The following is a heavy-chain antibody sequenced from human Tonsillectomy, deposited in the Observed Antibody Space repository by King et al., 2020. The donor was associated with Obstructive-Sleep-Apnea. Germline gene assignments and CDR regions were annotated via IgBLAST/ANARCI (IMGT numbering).Heavy chain of an antibody. J-gene: IGHJ4*02. Sequence: VQLVQSGGVVIQPGGSLRLSCAASGFTFDDYAMHWVRQAPGRGLEWVSLITWDGDTTYYADSVKSRFTISRDNSKNSLYLQMNNLRPADTAFYYCAKDFDTNDSRDYWGQGTLVTVSS. V-gene: IGHV3-43D*03. CDR1: GFTFDDYA. CDR3: AKDFDTNDSRDY. CDR2: ITWDGDTT. D-gene: IGHD2-8*01.